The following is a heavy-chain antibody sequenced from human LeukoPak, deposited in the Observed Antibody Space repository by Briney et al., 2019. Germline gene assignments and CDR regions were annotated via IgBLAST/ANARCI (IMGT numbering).Heavy chain of an antibody. Sequence: PSQTLSLTCTVSGGSIGSYYWSWIRQPPGKGLEWIGYIYYSGSTNYNPSLKSRVTISVDTSKNQFSLKLSSVTAADTAVYYCARFEEQWLVRGWFDPWGQGTLVTVSS. CDR2: IYYSGST. CDR1: GGSIGSYY. D-gene: IGHD6-19*01. V-gene: IGHV4-59*01. CDR3: ARFEEQWLVRGWFDP. J-gene: IGHJ5*02.